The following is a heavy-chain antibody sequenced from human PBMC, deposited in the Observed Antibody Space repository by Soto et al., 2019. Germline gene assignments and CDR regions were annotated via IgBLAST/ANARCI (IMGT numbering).Heavy chain of an antibody. CDR1: GYTFTSYG. CDR2: ISAYNGNT. J-gene: IGHJ4*02. D-gene: IGHD3-10*01. CDR3: ARDLYQRIYGSGSYLSFDY. Sequence: ASVKVSCKASGYTFTSYGISWVRQAPGQGLEWMGWISAYNGNTNYAQKLQGRVTMTTDTSTSTAYMELRSLRSDDTAVYYCARDLYQRIYGSGSYLSFDYWGQGTLVTVSS. V-gene: IGHV1-18*01.